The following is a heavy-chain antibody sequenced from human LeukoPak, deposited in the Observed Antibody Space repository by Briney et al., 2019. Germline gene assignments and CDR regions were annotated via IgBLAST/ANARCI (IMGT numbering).Heavy chain of an antibody. CDR3: ARTYGSKSNYYFDY. CDR2: IYYSGST. J-gene: IGHJ4*02. CDR1: GDSISGYY. D-gene: IGHD3-10*01. V-gene: IGHV4-59*01. Sequence: PSETLSLTCTVSGDSISGYYWSWIRQPPGKGLEWIGYIYYSGSTNYDSSLKCRVTIQVDTSKSQFSLKLSSVTAADMAVYYCARTYGSKSNYYFDYWGQGALVTVSS.